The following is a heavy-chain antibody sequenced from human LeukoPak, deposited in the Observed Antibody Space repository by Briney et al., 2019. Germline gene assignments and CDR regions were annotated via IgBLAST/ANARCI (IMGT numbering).Heavy chain of an antibody. Sequence: PSETLSLTCSVSGGSIESHYWVWIRQPPGKGLQWIGHVCYTGSTKINPSVASRLTISLDTSKKQFCLKLKSVTAADTAFYYCAGTAHSGYGYGYGYWGQGTLVTVSS. CDR2: VCYTGST. CDR1: GGSIESHY. CDR3: AGTAHSGYGYGYGY. D-gene: IGHD2-2*03. J-gene: IGHJ4*02. V-gene: IGHV4-59*11.